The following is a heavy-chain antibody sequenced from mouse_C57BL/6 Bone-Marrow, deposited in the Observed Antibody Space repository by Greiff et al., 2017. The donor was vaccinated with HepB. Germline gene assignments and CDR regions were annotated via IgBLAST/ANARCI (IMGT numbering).Heavy chain of an antibody. CDR2: ISDGGSYT. CDR3: ASFQSQLRLFAY. Sequence: DVKLVESGGGLVKPGGSLKLSCAASGFTFSSYAMSWVRQTPEKRMEWVATISDGGSYTYYPDNVKGRFTISRDNAKNNLYLQMSHLKSEDTAMYYCASFQSQLRLFAYWGQGTLVTVSA. J-gene: IGHJ3*01. CDR1: GFTFSSYA. V-gene: IGHV5-4*03. D-gene: IGHD3-2*02.